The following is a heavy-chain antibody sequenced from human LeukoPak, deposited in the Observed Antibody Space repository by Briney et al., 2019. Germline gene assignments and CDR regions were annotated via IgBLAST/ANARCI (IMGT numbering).Heavy chain of an antibody. CDR2: IYYNGST. CDR1: GGSISSYY. D-gene: IGHD3-10*01. V-gene: IGHV4-59*08. J-gene: IGHJ4*02. CDR3: ASSPVYGPRYFDY. Sequence: PSETLSLTCTVSGGSISSYYWSWIRQPPGKGLEWIGYIYYNGSTNYNPSLKSRVTISVDTSKNQFSLKLSSVTAADTAVYYCASSPVYGPRYFDYWGQGTLVTVSS.